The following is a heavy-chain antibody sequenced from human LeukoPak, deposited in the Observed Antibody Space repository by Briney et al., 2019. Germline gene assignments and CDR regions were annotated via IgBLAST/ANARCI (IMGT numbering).Heavy chain of an antibody. D-gene: IGHD6-13*01. CDR2: ISSSGSTI. CDR3: ARVIAAAAYYYGMDV. V-gene: IGHV3-48*03. J-gene: IGHJ6*04. CDR1: GFTFSSYE. Sequence: GGSLRLSCAASGFTFSSYEMNWVRRAPGKGLEWVSYISSSGSTIYYADSVKGRFTISRDNAKNSLYLQMNSLRAEDTAVYYCARVIAAAAYYYGMDVWGKGTTVTVSS.